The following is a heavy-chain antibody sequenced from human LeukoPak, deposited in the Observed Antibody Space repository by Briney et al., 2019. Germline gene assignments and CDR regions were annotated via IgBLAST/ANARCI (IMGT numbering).Heavy chain of an antibody. CDR2: ISGSGSST. D-gene: IGHD3-22*01. V-gene: IGHV3-23*01. CDR1: GFTFSNYA. J-gene: IGHJ6*03. CDR3: AKVKYYDSSGYYTREVTYYYYYYMDV. Sequence: GGSLRLSCAASGFTFSNYAMSWVRQAPGKGLEWVSAISGSGSSTYYADSVKGRFTISRDNSKNTLYLQMNSLRAEDTAVYYCAKVKYYDSSGYYTREVTYYYYYYMDVWGKGTTVTISS.